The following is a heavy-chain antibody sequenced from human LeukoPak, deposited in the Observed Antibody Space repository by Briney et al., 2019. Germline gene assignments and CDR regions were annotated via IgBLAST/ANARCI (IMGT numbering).Heavy chain of an antibody. CDR3: ASDPHSAAANWFDP. D-gene: IGHD6-13*01. V-gene: IGHV3-21*01. J-gene: IGHJ5*02. CDR1: GFTFSNFG. Sequence: GGSLRLSCAASGFTFSNFGMNWVRQAPGKGLEWVSSISDDGNYIYYGDSVKGWFTISRDNANNSLDLQMHSLRAEDTAVYYCASDPHSAAANWFDPWGQGTLVTVSS. CDR2: ISDDGNYI.